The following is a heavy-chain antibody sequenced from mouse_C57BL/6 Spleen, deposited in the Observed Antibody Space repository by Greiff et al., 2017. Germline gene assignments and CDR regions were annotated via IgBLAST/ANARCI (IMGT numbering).Heavy chain of an antibody. CDR1: GYTFTSYR. CDR2: INPSNGGT. CDR3: ARTTMVVAKNFDY. Sequence: VQLQQPGTELVKPGASVKMSCKASGYTFTSYRMHWVKQRPGQSLECIGKINPSNGGTNYNEKFKSKATLTVDKSSSTAYMQLSSLTSEDSAVDYCARTTMVVAKNFDYWGQGTTLTGSS. D-gene: IGHD1-1*01. J-gene: IGHJ2*01. V-gene: IGHV1-53*01.